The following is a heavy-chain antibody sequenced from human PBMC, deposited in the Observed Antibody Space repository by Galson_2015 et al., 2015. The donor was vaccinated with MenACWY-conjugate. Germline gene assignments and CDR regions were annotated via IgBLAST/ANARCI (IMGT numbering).Heavy chain of an antibody. D-gene: IGHD1-7*01. V-gene: IGHV3-74*03. J-gene: IGHJ5*02. CDR3: VRDRKPLLESLPQNYFDP. CDR1: GFTFSSSW. CDR2: INPDGSST. Sequence: SLRLSCAASGFTFSSSWMHWVRQAPGKGPVWVSRINPDGSSTTYADSVKGRFTISRDNAKNTLYLQMNSLRVEDTAVYYCVRDRKPLLESLPQNYFDPWGQGTLVSVSS.